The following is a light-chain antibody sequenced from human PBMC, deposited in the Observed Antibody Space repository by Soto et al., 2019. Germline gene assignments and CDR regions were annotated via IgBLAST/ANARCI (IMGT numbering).Light chain of an antibody. CDR3: SSYPSSSTLNYV. Sequence: QSALTQPASVSGSPGQSITISCTGTSSDVGGYNYVSWYQQHPGKAPKLMIYEVSNRPSGVSNRFSGSKSGNTASLTISGLQAEDEADYYCSSYPSSSTLNYVFGTGTKLTVL. V-gene: IGLV2-14*01. J-gene: IGLJ1*01. CDR1: SSDVGGYNY. CDR2: EVS.